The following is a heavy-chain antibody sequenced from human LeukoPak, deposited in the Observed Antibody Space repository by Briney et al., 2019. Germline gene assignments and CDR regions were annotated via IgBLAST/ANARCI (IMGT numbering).Heavy chain of an antibody. J-gene: IGHJ4*02. Sequence: PGGSLRLSCAVSGFTFSGFAMYWVRQAPGKGLEWVALISYDGSKNYYADSVKGRFTCSRDNSKNTLYLQMNSLRAEHTAVYYCARAIGGYNYGYYLDYWGQGTLVTVSS. CDR3: ARAIGGYNYGYYLDY. CDR2: ISYDGSKN. V-gene: IGHV3-30-3*01. CDR1: GFTFSGFA. D-gene: IGHD3-3*01.